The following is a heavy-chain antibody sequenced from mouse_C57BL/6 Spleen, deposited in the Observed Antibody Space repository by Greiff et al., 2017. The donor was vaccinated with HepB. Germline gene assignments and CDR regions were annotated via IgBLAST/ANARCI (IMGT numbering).Heavy chain of an antibody. CDR2: ISGGGGNT. CDR1: GFTFSSYT. Sequence: EVMLVESGGGLVKPGGSLKLSCAASGFTFSSYTMSWVRQTPEKRLEWVATISGGGGNTYYPDSVKGRFTISRDNAKNTLYLQMSSLRSEDTALYYCARRSEGSSPYWYCDVGGTGTTVTVSS. J-gene: IGHJ1*03. CDR3: ARRSEGSSPYWYCDV. V-gene: IGHV5-9*01. D-gene: IGHD1-1*01.